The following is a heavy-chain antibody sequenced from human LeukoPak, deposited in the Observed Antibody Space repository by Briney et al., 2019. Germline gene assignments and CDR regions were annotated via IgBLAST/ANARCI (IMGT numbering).Heavy chain of an antibody. CDR1: GGSISSYY. CDR3: ASSSADYYYYGMDV. CDR2: IYYSGST. Sequence: ETLSLTCTVSGGSISSYYWSWIRQPPGKGLEWIGYIYYSGSTNYNPSPKSRVTISVDTSKNQFSLKLSSVTAADTAVYYCASSSADYYYYGMDVWGQGTTVTVSS. V-gene: IGHV4-59*01. J-gene: IGHJ6*02. D-gene: IGHD3-10*01.